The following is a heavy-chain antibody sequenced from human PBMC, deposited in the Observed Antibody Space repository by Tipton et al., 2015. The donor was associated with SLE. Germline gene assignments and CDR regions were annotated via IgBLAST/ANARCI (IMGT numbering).Heavy chain of an antibody. CDR3: ARGSVNYYHPLDY. CDR1: GASISSYF. J-gene: IGHJ4*02. V-gene: IGHV4-4*07. Sequence: TLSLTCTVSGASISSYFWSWIRQPAGKGLEWIGRFHTSGDTKYNPSLKSRVTMSVDTSKNQLSLRLNSVTAADTAVYFCARGSVNYYHPLDYWGQGTLVAVSS. D-gene: IGHD1-26*01. CDR2: FHTSGDT.